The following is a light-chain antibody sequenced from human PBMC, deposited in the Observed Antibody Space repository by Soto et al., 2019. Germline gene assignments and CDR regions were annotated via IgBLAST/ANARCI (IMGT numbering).Light chain of an antibody. CDR1: QSIGSN. J-gene: IGKJ4*01. Sequence: ETVMTQSPATLSVSPGERATLSCRASQSIGSNLAWYQQKPGQAPRLLIYGASTRATAIPARFSGSGFGTEFTLTISSLQSEDFAVYYCQQYNNWPPVTFGGGTKVEIK. CDR2: GAS. CDR3: QQYNNWPPVT. V-gene: IGKV3-15*01.